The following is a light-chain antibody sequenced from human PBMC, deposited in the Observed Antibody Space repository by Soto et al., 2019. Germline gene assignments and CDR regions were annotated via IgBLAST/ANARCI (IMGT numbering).Light chain of an antibody. CDR1: SSDIGNYKY. CDR2: EVS. CDR3: ASFSNSPFV. Sequence: QSALTQPASMSGSPGQSITISCTGSSSDIGNYKYVSWYQQHPGKAPKLIIYEVSNRPSGVSLRFSGSKSANTASLTLSGLQADDEAEYYCASFSNSPFVFGSETNVTVL. V-gene: IGLV2-14*01. J-gene: IGLJ1*01.